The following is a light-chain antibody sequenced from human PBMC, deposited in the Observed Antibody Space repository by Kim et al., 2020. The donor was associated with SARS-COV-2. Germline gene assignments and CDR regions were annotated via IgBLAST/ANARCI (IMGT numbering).Light chain of an antibody. J-gene: IGKJ2*03. CDR2: EVS. V-gene: IGKV2D-29*01. Sequence: DIVMTQTPLSLSATLGQPASISCKSSQSLLDTDAKMFLSWYLQKPGQPPQLLIYEVSNRFCGVPDRFRGSGSETDFTLKISRVEAEYGGVYFCMQSLHLPYSFGQGTKLEI. CDR1: QSLLDTDAKMF. CDR3: MQSLHLPYS.